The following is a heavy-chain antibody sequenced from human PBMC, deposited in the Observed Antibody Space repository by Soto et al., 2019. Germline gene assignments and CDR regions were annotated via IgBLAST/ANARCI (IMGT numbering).Heavy chain of an antibody. CDR3: ARDQDIVVVPAAPSNYMDV. D-gene: IGHD2-2*01. J-gene: IGHJ6*03. V-gene: IGHV3-33*01. Sequence: GGSLRLSCAASGFTFSSYGMHWVRQAPGKGLEWVAVIWYDGSNKYYADSVKGRFTISRDNSKNTLYLQMNSLRAEETAVYYCARDQDIVVVPAAPSNYMDVWGKGTTVTVSS. CDR1: GFTFSSYG. CDR2: IWYDGSNK.